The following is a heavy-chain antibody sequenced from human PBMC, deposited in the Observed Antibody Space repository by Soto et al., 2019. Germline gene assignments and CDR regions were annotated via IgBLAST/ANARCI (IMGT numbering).Heavy chain of an antibody. D-gene: IGHD4-4*01. CDR1: GFTFNRYW. V-gene: IGHV3-7*04. CDR3: ARGGYDYSNPFDY. Sequence: EVQLVESGGGLVQPGGSLRLSCAASGFTFNRYWMKWVRQAPGRGLEWMGNINQDGSEKHYVDSVKGRFTISRENAKDSVYLQMNSLKAEDTAMYYCARGGYDYSNPFDYWGQGTLVTVSS. CDR2: INQDGSEK. J-gene: IGHJ4*02.